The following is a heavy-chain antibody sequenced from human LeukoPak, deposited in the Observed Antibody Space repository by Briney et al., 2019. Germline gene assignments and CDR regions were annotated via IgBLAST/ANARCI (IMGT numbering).Heavy chain of an antibody. J-gene: IGHJ6*02. CDR1: GGSISSYY. V-gene: IGHV4-59*01. CDR3: ARAWGSSSFYTGVMDV. D-gene: IGHD3-16*01. Sequence: SETLSLTCTVSGGSISSYYWSWIRQPPGKGLEWIGYVYYSGSTNYNPSLKSRVTISVDTSKNQFSLKLSSVTAADTAVFYCARAWGSSSFYTGVMDVWGQGTTVTVSS. CDR2: VYYSGST.